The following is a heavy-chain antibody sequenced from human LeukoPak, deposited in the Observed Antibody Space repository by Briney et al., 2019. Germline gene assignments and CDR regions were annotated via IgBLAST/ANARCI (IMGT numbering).Heavy chain of an antibody. CDR3: ARDLDYSNYKFDY. Sequence: LRLSCVASRFTFSSYGMNWVRQAPGKGLEWVSYISSSSSTIYYVDSVKGRFTISRDNAKNSLFLQMNSLRDEDTAVYYCARDLDYSNYKFDYWGQGTLVTVSS. J-gene: IGHJ4*02. V-gene: IGHV3-48*02. CDR2: ISSSSSTI. CDR1: RFTFSSYG. D-gene: IGHD4-11*01.